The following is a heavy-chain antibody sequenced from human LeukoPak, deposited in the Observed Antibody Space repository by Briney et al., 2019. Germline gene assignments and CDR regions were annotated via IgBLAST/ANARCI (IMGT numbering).Heavy chain of an antibody. J-gene: IGHJ4*02. CDR2: IKQDGSEK. Sequence: GGSLRLSCAASGFTFSFYWMNWVRQAPGKGLEWVANIKQDGSEKYYVDSVKGRFTISRDNAKNSLYLQMNSLRAEDTAVYYCASREYWGQGTLVTVSP. D-gene: IGHD5-24*01. V-gene: IGHV3-7*01. CDR1: GFTFSFYW. CDR3: ASREY.